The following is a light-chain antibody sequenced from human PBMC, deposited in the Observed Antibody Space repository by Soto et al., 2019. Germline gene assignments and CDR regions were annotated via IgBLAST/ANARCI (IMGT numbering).Light chain of an antibody. J-gene: IGLJ2*01. V-gene: IGLV1-36*01. Sequence: QSVLTQPPSVSEAPRQRVTISCSGSSSNIGNNAVNWYQQLPGKAPKLLIYFDDLLPSGVSDRFSGSKSDTSASLAISGLQSEDEAEYYCAAWDDSLNGVVFGGGTQLTVL. CDR3: AAWDDSLNGVV. CDR2: FDD. CDR1: SSNIGNNA.